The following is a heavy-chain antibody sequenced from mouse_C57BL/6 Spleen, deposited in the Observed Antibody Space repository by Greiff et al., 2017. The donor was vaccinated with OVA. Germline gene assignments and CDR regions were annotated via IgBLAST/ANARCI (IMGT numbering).Heavy chain of an antibody. V-gene: IGHV1-26*01. CDR3: ARWLTSYYAMDY. J-gene: IGHJ4*01. CDR2: INPNNGGT. D-gene: IGHD2-2*01. CDR1: GYTFTDYY. Sequence: VQLQQSGPELVKPGASVKISCKASGYTFTDYYMNWVKQSHGKSLEWIGDINPNNGGTSYNQKFKGKATLTVDKSSSTAYMELRSLTSEDSAVYYCARWLTSYYAMDYWGQGTSVTVSS.